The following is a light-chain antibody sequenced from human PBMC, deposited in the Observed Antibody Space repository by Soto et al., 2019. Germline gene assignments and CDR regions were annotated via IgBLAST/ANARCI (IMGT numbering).Light chain of an antibody. J-gene: IGLJ2*01. CDR1: KIGRKN. CDR3: QVWDSPTDLVI. V-gene: IGLV3-21*02. Sequence: SYELTQAPSVSVAPGQTATITCGGDKIGRKNVHWYQQRPGQAPVVVVYDDSDRPSGVPERFSGSNAANTATLTIARVEGGDEADSYCQVWDSPTDLVIFGGGTQLTVL. CDR2: DDS.